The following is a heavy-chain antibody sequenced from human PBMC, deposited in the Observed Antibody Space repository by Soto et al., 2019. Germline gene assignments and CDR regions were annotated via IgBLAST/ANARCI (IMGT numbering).Heavy chain of an antibody. Sequence: RASVKVSCKASGFTFTSSAVQWVRQARGQRLEWIGWIVVGSGNTNYAQKFQERVTITRDMSTSTAYMELSSLRSEDTAVYYCAARLPLIGYCSGGSCPTGGMDVWGQGTTVTVSS. CDR2: IVVGSGNT. J-gene: IGHJ6*02. CDR3: AARLPLIGYCSGGSCPTGGMDV. CDR1: GFTFTSSA. D-gene: IGHD2-15*01. V-gene: IGHV1-58*01.